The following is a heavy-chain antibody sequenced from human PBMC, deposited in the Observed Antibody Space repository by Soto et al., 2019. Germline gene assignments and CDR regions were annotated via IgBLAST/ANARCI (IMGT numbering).Heavy chain of an antibody. CDR3: ARGYCSSTSCYGGGYYYYGMDV. J-gene: IGHJ6*02. CDR1: GYTFTSYA. V-gene: IGHV1-3*01. CDR2: INAGNGNT. Sequence: ASVKVCCKASGYTFTSYAIHWVRQAPGQRLEWMGWINAGNGNTKYSQKFQGRVTITRDTSASTAYMELSSLRSEDTAVYYCARGYCSSTSCYGGGYYYYGMDVWGQGTTVTVSS. D-gene: IGHD2-2*01.